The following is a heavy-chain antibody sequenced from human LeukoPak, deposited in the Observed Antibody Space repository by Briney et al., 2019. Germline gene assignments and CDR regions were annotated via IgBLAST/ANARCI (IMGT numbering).Heavy chain of an antibody. D-gene: IGHD6-13*01. V-gene: IGHV4-39*01. CDR3: ARSGGYSSSPYFDC. CDR1: GGSISSSSYY. Sequence: SETLSFTGTVSGGSISSSSYYWGWIRQPPGKGLEWIGSIYYSGCTYYNQSLKSRVTISVDTSKNQFSLKLSSVTAADTAVYYCARSGGYSSSPYFDCWGQGTLVTVSS. CDR2: IYYSGCT. J-gene: IGHJ4*02.